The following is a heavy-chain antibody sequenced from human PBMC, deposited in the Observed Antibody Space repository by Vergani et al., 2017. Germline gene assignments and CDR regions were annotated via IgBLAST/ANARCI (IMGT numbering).Heavy chain of an antibody. Sequence: QVQLQESGPGLVKPPGTLSLTCAVSGGSISSSNWWSWVRQPPGKGLEWIGEIYHSGSTNYNPSLKRRITISVDKSKNQFSLKLRSMTAADTAVYYCAGVRGAVTKTFDPWGQGTLVTVSS. D-gene: IGHD4-17*01. J-gene: IGHJ5*02. CDR1: GGSISSSNW. CDR3: AGVRGAVTKTFDP. CDR2: IYHSGST. V-gene: IGHV4-4*03.